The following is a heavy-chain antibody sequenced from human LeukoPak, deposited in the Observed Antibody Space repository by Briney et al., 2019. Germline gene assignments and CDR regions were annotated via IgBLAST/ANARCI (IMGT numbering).Heavy chain of an antibody. J-gene: IGHJ4*02. CDR2: ISSGGSTI. D-gene: IGHD3-16*01. CDR3: ARESSLDYFDY. V-gene: IGHV3-11*04. CDR1: GFTFSDYD. Sequence: PGGSLRLSCVASGFTFSDYDMSWIRQAPGKGLEWVSYISSGGSTIYYADSVKGRFTISRDNAKNSLYLQLNSLRAEDTAVYYCARESSLDYFDYWGQGTLVTVSS.